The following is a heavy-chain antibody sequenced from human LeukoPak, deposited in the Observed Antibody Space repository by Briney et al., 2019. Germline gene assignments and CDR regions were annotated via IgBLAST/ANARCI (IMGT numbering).Heavy chain of an antibody. Sequence: SETLSLTSTVSAGSISSSSSYWGWHLQPPGKGLEWIGSVYYTGNTYNKPSLKRPVTLYKHTSKNKLCLKSSSVNAADTAVYYCASRDSIVGAPVFDYWGRGPLVTVSS. V-gene: IGHV4-39*01. D-gene: IGHD1-26*01. CDR2: VYYTGNT. J-gene: IGHJ4*02. CDR1: AGSISSSSSY. CDR3: ASRDSIVGAPVFDY.